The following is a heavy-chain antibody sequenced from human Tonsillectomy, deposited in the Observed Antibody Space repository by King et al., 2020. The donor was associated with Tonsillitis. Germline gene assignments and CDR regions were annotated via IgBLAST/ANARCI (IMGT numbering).Heavy chain of an antibody. D-gene: IGHD5-18*01. V-gene: IGHV4-34*01. CDR2: INHSGST. CDR1: GGSFSGYY. Sequence: VQLQQWGAGLLKPSETLSLTCAVYGGSFSGYYWSWIRQPPGKGLEWIGEINHSGSTNYHPSLKSRVTVSVDTSKNQFSLKLSSVTAADTAVYYCARARGYSYGSDAFDIWGQGTMVTVSS. J-gene: IGHJ3*02. CDR3: ARARGYSYGSDAFDI.